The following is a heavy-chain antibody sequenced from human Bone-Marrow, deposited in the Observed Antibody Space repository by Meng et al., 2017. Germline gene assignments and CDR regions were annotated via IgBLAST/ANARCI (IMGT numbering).Heavy chain of an antibody. Sequence: GASLKISCAASGFTFSSYAMSWVRQAPGEGLEWVSAISGSGGSTYYADSVKGRFTITRDKSKNTLYLQMNSRRAEDTAVYYCAAGYYDSSGYCFEYWGQGNKVTVSS. CDR2: ISGSGGST. D-gene: IGHD3-22*01. V-gene: IGHV3-23*01. J-gene: IGHJ4*01. CDR1: GFTFSSYA. CDR3: AAGYYDSSGYCFEY.